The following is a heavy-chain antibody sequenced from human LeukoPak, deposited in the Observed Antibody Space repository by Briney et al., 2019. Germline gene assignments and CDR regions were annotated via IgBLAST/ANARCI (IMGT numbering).Heavy chain of an antibody. Sequence: SETLSLTCTVSGGSISSYYWSWIRQPAGKGLEWIGRIYTSGSTSYNPSLKGRVTMSVDTSKNQFSLKLSSVTAADTAVYYCARAVDAAAGSPYYYYYMDVWGKGTTVTVSS. D-gene: IGHD6-13*01. CDR1: GGSISSYY. V-gene: IGHV4-4*07. J-gene: IGHJ6*03. CDR2: IYTSGST. CDR3: ARAVDAAAGSPYYYYYMDV.